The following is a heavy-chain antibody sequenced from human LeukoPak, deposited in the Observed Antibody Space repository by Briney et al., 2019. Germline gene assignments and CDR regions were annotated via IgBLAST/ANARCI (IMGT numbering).Heavy chain of an antibody. J-gene: IGHJ4*02. CDR3: AKDRYYGSDRFPYYFDY. D-gene: IGHD3-10*01. V-gene: IGHV3-23*01. Sequence: GGSLRLSCAASGFTFSSYAMSWVRQAPGKGLEWVSAITNSGGNTYYADSVKGRFTISRDNSKNTLYLQMNSLRAEDTAVYYCAKDRYYGSDRFPYYFDYWGQGTLVTVSS. CDR2: ITNSGGNT. CDR1: GFTFSSYA.